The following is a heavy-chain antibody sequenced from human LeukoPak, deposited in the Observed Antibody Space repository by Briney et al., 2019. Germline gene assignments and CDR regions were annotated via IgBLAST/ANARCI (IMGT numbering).Heavy chain of an antibody. CDR1: GGTLSSYA. Sequence: SVKVSCKASGGTLSSYAISWVRQAPGQGLEWMGGIIPIFGTANYAQKFQGRVTITADESTSTAYMELSSLRSEDTAVYYCARDDRYYYDSSGPKGFDYWGQGTLVTVSS. D-gene: IGHD3-22*01. CDR3: ARDDRYYYDSSGPKGFDY. V-gene: IGHV1-69*13. J-gene: IGHJ4*02. CDR2: IIPIFGTA.